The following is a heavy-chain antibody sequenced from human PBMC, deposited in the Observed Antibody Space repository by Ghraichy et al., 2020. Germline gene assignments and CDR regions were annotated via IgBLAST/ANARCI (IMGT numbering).Heavy chain of an antibody. V-gene: IGHV1-2*06. Sequence: ASVKVSCKASGYTFTGYYMHWVRQAPGQGLEWMGRINPNSGGTNYAQKFQGRVTMTRDTSISTAYMELSRLRSDDTAVYYCAREVYYDSSENKQFDYWGQGTLVTVSS. D-gene: IGHD3-22*01. CDR3: AREVYYDSSENKQFDY. CDR1: GYTFTGYY. J-gene: IGHJ4*02. CDR2: INPNSGGT.